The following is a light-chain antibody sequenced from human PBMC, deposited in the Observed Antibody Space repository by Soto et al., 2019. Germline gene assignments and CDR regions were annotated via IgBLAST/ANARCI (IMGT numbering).Light chain of an antibody. Sequence: EIVLTQSPATLSLSPGERATLSCRACHTVGSYLAWFQQTPGQAPRLLIYDTSNRAAGIPARFSGSGSGTDFTLTISSLETEDFAIYYCQQRSDWPPTFGQGTKVEIK. CDR2: DTS. CDR1: HTVGSY. J-gene: IGKJ1*01. CDR3: QQRSDWPPT. V-gene: IGKV3-11*01.